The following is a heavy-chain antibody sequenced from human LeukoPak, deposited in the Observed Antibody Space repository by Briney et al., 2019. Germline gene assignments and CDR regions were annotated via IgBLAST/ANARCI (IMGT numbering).Heavy chain of an antibody. V-gene: IGHV3-74*01. Sequence: SGGSLRLSCAASGFTFSSYWMHWVRQAPGKGLVWVSRINSDGSSTSYADSVKGRFTISRDNAKNTLYLQMNSLRAEDTALYYCARGTRAPRKYYYDSSSGYYFDYWGQGTLVTVSS. J-gene: IGHJ4*02. CDR1: GFTFSSYW. D-gene: IGHD3-22*01. CDR2: INSDGSST. CDR3: ARGTRAPRKYYYDSSSGYYFDY.